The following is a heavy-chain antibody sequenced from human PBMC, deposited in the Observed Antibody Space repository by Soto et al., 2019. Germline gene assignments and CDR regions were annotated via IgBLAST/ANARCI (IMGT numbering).Heavy chain of an antibody. CDR3: EKESSVKAAGSGGWFDS. J-gene: IGHJ5*01. D-gene: IGHD6-13*01. CDR1: GFDFNTYG. CDR2: ISFDGGNQ. Sequence: QVQLVQSGGGVVQPGRSLRLSCAASGFDFNTYGLHWVRQAPGKGLEWVAGISFDGGNQYYADSVKGRFTISRDNSNNTLYLQVKGLVDEDTERLYCEKESSVKAAGSGGWFDSWGQGTLVIVSS. V-gene: IGHV3-30*18.